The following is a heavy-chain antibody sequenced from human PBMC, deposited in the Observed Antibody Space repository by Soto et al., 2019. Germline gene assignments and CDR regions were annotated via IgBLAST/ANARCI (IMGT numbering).Heavy chain of an antibody. J-gene: IGHJ6*03. V-gene: IGHV4-4*02. D-gene: IGHD1-26*01. CDR2: IHHSGST. Sequence: QVQLQESGPGLVKPSETLSLTCAVSGGSISISNWWSWVRQTPGKGLEWIGQIHHSGSTNYSPSLTSRFTISVDQSKNQFSLKMNSVTAADTAVYYCARGGYYFYMDVCGKGTTVTVSS. CDR1: GGSISISNW. CDR3: ARGGYYFYMDV.